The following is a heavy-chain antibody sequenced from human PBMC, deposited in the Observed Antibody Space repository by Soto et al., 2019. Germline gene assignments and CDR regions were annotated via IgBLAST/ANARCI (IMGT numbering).Heavy chain of an antibody. J-gene: IGHJ3*02. CDR3: ARDLDAVDPGAFDI. D-gene: IGHD3-3*01. CDR1: GYTFTSYG. Sequence: QVQLVQSGAEVKKPGASVKVSCKASGYTFTSYGISGVRQAPGQGLEWMGWISAYNGNTNYAQKLQGRDTMTTDTSTSSAYMELRSLRSDDTVVYYGARDLDAVDPGAFDIWGQGTMVTVSS. CDR2: ISAYNGNT. V-gene: IGHV1-18*04.